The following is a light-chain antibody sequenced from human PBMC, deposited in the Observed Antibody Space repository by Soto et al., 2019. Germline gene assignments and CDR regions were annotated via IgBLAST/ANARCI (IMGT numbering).Light chain of an antibody. CDR3: QQYDSYSWT. CDR1: QSVSSW. V-gene: IGKV1-5*01. J-gene: IGKJ1*01. CDR2: DVS. Sequence: DIQMTQSPSTLSASVGERVTITCRARQSVSSWLAWYQQKPGKAPKVLIYDVSSLESGVPSRFSGSGSGTEFILTISSLQPDDFATYYCQQYDSYSWTFGQGTKVDIK.